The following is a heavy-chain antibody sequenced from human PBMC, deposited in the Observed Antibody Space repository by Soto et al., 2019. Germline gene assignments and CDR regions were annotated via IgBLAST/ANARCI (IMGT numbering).Heavy chain of an antibody. CDR3: AHSLIGYYYDSSGSNWFDP. Sequence: QITLKESGPTLVKPTQTLTLTCTFSGFSLSTSGVGVGWIRQPPGKALEWLALIYWDDDKRYSPCLKSRLTNPKDTSKNQVVLTMTNMDPVDTATYYCAHSLIGYYYDSSGSNWFDPWGQGTLVTVSS. CDR1: GFSLSTSGVG. CDR2: IYWDDDK. J-gene: IGHJ5*02. D-gene: IGHD3-22*01. V-gene: IGHV2-5*02.